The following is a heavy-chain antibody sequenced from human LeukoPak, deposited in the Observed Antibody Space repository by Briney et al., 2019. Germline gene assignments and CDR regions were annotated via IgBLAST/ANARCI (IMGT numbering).Heavy chain of an antibody. V-gene: IGHV3-21*01. J-gene: IGHJ6*02. CDR2: ISISSSYI. D-gene: IGHD4-17*01. CDR3: ARDNSIYGDYVDYYYGMDV. Sequence: PGGSLRLSCAASGFTFSSYSMNWVRQAPGKGLEWVSSISISSSYIYYADSVKGRFTISRDNAKNSLYLQMNSLRAEDTAVYYCARDNSIYGDYVDYYYGMDVWGQGTTVTVSS. CDR1: GFTFSSYS.